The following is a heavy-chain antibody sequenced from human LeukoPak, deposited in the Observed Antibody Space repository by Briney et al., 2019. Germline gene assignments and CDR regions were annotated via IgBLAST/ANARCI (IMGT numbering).Heavy chain of an antibody. J-gene: IGHJ4*02. CDR2: ISSSSSYI. D-gene: IGHD5-18*01. CDR1: GFTFSSYS. CDR3: ARDWDSYGPWTYYFDY. V-gene: IGHV3-21*01. Sequence: GSLRLSCAASGFTFSSYSMNWVRQAPGKGLEWVSSISSSSSYIYYADSVKGRFTISRDNAKNSLYLQMNSLRAEDTAVYYCARDWDSYGPWTYYFDYWGQGTLVTVSS.